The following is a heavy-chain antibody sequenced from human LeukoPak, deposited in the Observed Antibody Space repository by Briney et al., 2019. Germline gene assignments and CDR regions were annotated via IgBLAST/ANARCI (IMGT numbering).Heavy chain of an antibody. CDR2: IYYSGST. D-gene: IGHD2-15*01. CDR3: ARGRWYYHY. J-gene: IGHJ4*02. V-gene: IGHV4-59*01. Sequence: SETLSLTCTVSGGSINNYYWNWIRQPPGKGLEWIGYIYYSGSTNYNPSLKSRVTISVDTSKNQFSVKLSSVTAADTAVYYCARGRWYYHYWGQGTLVTVSS. CDR1: GGSINNYY.